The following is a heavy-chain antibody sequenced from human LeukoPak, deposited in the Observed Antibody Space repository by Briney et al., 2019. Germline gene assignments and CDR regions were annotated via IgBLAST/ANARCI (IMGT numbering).Heavy chain of an antibody. CDR1: GFTFSSHS. Sequence: PGGSLRLSCAASGFTFSSHSMNWVRQAPGKGLEWVSYISTSSSIIYYADSVKGRFTISRDNAKNSLYLQMNSLRAEDTAVYYCAREGQYRSSSWYLSDWFDPWGQGTLVTVSS. J-gene: IGHJ5*02. CDR2: ISTSSSII. CDR3: AREGQYRSSSWYLSDWFDP. V-gene: IGHV3-48*01. D-gene: IGHD6-13*01.